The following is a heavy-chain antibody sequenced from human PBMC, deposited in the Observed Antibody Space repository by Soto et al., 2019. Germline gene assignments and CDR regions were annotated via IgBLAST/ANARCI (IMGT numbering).Heavy chain of an antibody. D-gene: IGHD6-19*01. CDR3: ARGPSSGWFLTGNNWFDP. CDR1: GFTFSSYS. Sequence: EVQLVESGGGLVKPGGSLRLSCAASGFTFSSYSMNWVRQAPGKGLEWVSSISSSSSYIYYADSVKGRFTISRDNAKNSLYLQMNSLRAEATAVYYCARGPSSGWFLTGNNWFDPWGQGTLVTVSS. J-gene: IGHJ5*02. CDR2: ISSSSSYI. V-gene: IGHV3-21*01.